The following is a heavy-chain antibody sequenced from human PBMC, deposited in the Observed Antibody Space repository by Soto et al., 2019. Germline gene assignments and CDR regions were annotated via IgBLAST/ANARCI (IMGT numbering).Heavy chain of an antibody. Sequence: GEALKISCRGSGYTFTSNWMAWVRQKPGQGPEWMGSIYPGDGDIRYSPSFEGQVTISADKSIRTAYLQWSSLKASDSAVYYCARPVGGFYYLFEHWGQGTPVSVS. V-gene: IGHV5-51*01. CDR1: GYTFTSNW. J-gene: IGHJ4*01. CDR2: IYPGDGDI. CDR3: ARPVGGFYYLFEH. D-gene: IGHD3-3*01.